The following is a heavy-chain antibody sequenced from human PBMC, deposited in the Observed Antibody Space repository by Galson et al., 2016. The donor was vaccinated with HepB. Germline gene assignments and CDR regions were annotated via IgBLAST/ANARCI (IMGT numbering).Heavy chain of an antibody. D-gene: IGHD3-16*01. CDR3: AKGRRVGLRFLEHAFDI. CDR2: IIPIFGTA. Sequence: SVKVSCKASGGTFSSYAISWVRQAPGQGLEWMGGIIPIFGTANYAQKFQGRVTITADKSTSTAYMELSSLRSEDTAVYYRAKGRRVGLRFLEHAFDIWGQGTMVTVSS. V-gene: IGHV1-69*06. J-gene: IGHJ3*02. CDR1: GGTFSSYA.